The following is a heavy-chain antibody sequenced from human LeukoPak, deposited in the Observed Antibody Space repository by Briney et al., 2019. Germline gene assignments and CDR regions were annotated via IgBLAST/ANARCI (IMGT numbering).Heavy chain of an antibody. D-gene: IGHD2-21*01. CDR1: GFTFSSYA. CDR3: AKAPVTTCSGAYCYPFDY. J-gene: IGHJ4*02. V-gene: IGHV3-23*01. Sequence: GGSLRLSSAASGFTFSSYAMSWVRQAPGKGLEWVSAISVSGNTYHADSVKGRFTISRDSSKNTLYLQMNRLRAEDAAVYYCAKAPVTTCSGAYCYPFDYWGQGTLVTVSS. CDR2: ISVSGNT.